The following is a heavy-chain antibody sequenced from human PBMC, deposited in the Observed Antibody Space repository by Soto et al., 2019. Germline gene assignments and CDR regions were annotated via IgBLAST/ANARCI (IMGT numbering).Heavy chain of an antibody. CDR3: ARVRRSDYPFDY. CDR2: MNPNSGNT. Sequence: ASVKVSCKASGYTFTSYDINWVRQATGQGLEWMGWMNPNSGNTGYAQKFQGRVTMTRNTSISTAYMELSSLRSEDTAVYYCARVRRSDYPFDYWGQGTPVTVSS. V-gene: IGHV1-8*01. CDR1: GYTFTSYD. D-gene: IGHD4-17*01. J-gene: IGHJ4*02.